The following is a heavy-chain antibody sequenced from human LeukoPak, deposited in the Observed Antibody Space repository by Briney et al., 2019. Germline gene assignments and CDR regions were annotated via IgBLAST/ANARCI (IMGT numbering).Heavy chain of an antibody. CDR1: GFAFSHYW. D-gene: IGHD2-2*01. Sequence: GGSLRLSCAPSGFAFSHYWMSWVRQATGKGLEWVANINEDGSTTYYVDSVKGRFTISRDNHKNSVHPQRNSLRADDTPVYYCARNPAKVFPAVYWGQGTLVTVSS. CDR2: INEDGSTT. V-gene: IGHV3-7*01. CDR3: ARNPAKVFPAVY. J-gene: IGHJ4*02.